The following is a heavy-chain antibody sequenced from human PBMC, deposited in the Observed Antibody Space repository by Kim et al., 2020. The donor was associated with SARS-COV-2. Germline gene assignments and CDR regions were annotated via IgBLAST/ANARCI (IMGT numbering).Heavy chain of an antibody. CDR3: ARGLVGITMIVVVIHLDY. CDR2: ISSSSSTI. V-gene: IGHV3-48*02. Sequence: GGSLRLSCAASGFTFSSYSMNWVRQAPGKGLEWVSYISSSSSTIYYADSVKGRFTISRDNAKNSLYLQMNSLRDEDTAVYYCARGLVGITMIVVVIHLDYWGQGTLVTVSS. D-gene: IGHD3-22*01. J-gene: IGHJ4*02. CDR1: GFTFSSYS.